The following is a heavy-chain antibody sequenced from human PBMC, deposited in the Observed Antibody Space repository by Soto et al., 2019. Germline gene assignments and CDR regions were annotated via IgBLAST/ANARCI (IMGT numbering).Heavy chain of an antibody. J-gene: IGHJ4*02. CDR3: STSVNSAMAFDY. Sequence: QVQLVQSGAEVKKPGASVRVSCKASGYTFTHYYIHWVRQAPGQGLEWMGIIKPNGGITTYAQECRAGFSMTRDTSKSTVYLELTNLSSEDSAVYYCSTSVNSAMAFDYWGQGTLVTVSS. D-gene: IGHD5-18*01. V-gene: IGHV1-46*01. CDR2: IKPNGGIT. CDR1: GYTFTHYY.